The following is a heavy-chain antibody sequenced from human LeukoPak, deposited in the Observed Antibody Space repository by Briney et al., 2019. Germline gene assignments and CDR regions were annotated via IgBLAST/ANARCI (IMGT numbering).Heavy chain of an antibody. CDR1: GFTFSIYS. CDR2: ISSSSSTI. D-gene: IGHD2-21*01. Sequence: PGVSLRLSYAACGFTFSIYSMNCVRQAPAKGLEGVSYISSSSSTIYYADSVKGRFTISRDNAKNSLYLQMNSLRAEDTAVYYCARAEVIAIFDYWGQGTLVTVSS. CDR3: ARAEVIAIFDY. J-gene: IGHJ4*02. V-gene: IGHV3-48*01.